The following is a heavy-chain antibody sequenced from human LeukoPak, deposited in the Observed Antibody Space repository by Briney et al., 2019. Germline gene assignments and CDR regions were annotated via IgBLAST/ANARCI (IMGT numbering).Heavy chain of an antibody. CDR3: ARGGVLKSVDY. CDR2: IYNSGST. D-gene: IGHD3-16*01. CDR1: GGFISGHY. V-gene: IGHV4-59*11. J-gene: IGHJ4*02. Sequence: PSETLSLTCTVSGGFISGHYWTWIRQPPGKGLEWIGYIYNSGSTKYSPSLKSRVTISVDTSKNQFSLKLSSVTAADTAVYYCARGGVLKSVDYWGQGTLVTVSS.